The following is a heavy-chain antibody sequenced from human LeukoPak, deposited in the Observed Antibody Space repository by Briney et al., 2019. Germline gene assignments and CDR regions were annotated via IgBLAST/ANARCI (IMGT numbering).Heavy chain of an antibody. CDR1: GFTFSSYA. CDR3: ARGPGYSGSYLFDY. J-gene: IGHJ4*02. Sequence: GGSLRLSCAASGFTFSSYAMSWVRQAPGKGLEWVSAISGGGGSTYYADSVKGRFTISRDNSKNTLYLQMNSLRAEDTAVYYCARGPGYSGSYLFDYWGQGTLVTVSS. D-gene: IGHD1-26*01. CDR2: ISGGGGST. V-gene: IGHV3-23*01.